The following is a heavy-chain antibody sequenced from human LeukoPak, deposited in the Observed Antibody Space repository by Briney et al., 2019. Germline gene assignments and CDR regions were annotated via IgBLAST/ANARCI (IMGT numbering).Heavy chain of an antibody. J-gene: IGHJ4*02. Sequence: GGSLRLSCAASGFTFSSYWMSWVRQAPGKWLDWVANINQDGSEQYYVDSATGRLTISRDNGKKSLFLQMNSLRVEDTAVYFCVRGRGNSSSWYWDYWGQGTLVTVSS. CDR1: GFTFSSYW. CDR2: INQDGSEQ. D-gene: IGHD6-13*01. V-gene: IGHV3-7*02. CDR3: VRGRGNSSSWYWDY.